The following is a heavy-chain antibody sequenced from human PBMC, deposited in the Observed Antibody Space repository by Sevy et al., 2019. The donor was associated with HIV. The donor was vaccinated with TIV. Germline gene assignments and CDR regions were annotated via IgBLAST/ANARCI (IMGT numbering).Heavy chain of an antibody. Sequence: GGTLRLSCAASGFSFSSSSMNWLRQAPGKGLEWLAYITRDGKTKYHADFVKGRFTISRDNAQNSLFLQLNSLRENDTAVYYCARDYSGSYYRFDLWGHGTLVTVSS. CDR3: ARDYSGSYYRFDL. V-gene: IGHV3-48*02. CDR1: GFSFSSSS. CDR2: ITRDGKTK. J-gene: IGHJ4*01. D-gene: IGHD1-26*01.